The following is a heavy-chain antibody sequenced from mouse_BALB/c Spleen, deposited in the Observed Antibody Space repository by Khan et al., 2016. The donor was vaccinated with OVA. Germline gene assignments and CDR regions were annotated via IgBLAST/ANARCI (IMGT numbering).Heavy chain of an antibody. V-gene: IGHV3-8*02. Sequence: VQLKQSGPSLVKPSQTLSLTCSVTGDSITSGYWNWIRKFPGNKLEYMGYISYSGSTYYNPSLKSRISITRDTSKNQYYLQLNYETTEDTATYYCARGWGAMDYWGQGTSVTVSS. CDR2: ISYSGST. D-gene: IGHD1-1*02. J-gene: IGHJ4*01. CDR1: GDSITSGY. CDR3: ARGWGAMDY.